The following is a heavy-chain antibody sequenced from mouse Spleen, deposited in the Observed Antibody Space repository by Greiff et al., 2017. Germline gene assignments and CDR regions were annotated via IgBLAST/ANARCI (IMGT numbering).Heavy chain of an antibody. J-gene: IGHJ4*01. CDR3: ARRGYYAMDY. Sequence: EVQGVESGGGLVKLGGSLKLSCAASGFTFSSYAMSWVRQTPEKRLEWVATISSGGGNTYYPDSVKGRFTISRDNAKNTLYLQMSSLKSEDTAMYYCARRGYYAMDYWGQGTSVTVSS. CDR1: GFTFSSYA. CDR2: ISSGGGNT. V-gene: IGHV5-9-3*01.